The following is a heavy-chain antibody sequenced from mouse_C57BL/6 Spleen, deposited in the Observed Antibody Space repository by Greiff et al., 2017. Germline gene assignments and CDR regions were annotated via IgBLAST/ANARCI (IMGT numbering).Heavy chain of an antibody. CDR2: IGRGGSA. V-gene: IGHV2-5*01. CDR1: GFSLTSYG. D-gene: IGHD4-1*01. Sequence: QVQLQQSGPGLVQPSPSLSITCTVSGFSLTSYGVHWVRQSPGKGLEWLGVIGRGGSADYNAAFMSRLGKTKDNSTSQVFFKMNSLQADDTAIYYCAKDWDWYFDVWGTGTTVTVSS. J-gene: IGHJ1*03. CDR3: AKDWDWYFDV.